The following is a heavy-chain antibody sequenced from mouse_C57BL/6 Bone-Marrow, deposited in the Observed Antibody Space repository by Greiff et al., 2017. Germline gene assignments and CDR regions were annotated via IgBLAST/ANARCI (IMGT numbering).Heavy chain of an antibody. CDR2: IDPEDGDT. D-gene: IGHD1-1*01. Sequence: VQLQQSGAELVRPGASVKLSCTASGFNIQDYYMHWVKQRPEQGLEWIGRIDPEDGDTESAPKFQGKATMTADTSSNTAYLQLSSLTSEDTAVYYCTTYYYYGSSPFYGYFEVWGTGTTVTVSS. CDR3: TTYYYYGSSPFYGYFEV. V-gene: IGHV14-1*01. CDR1: GFNIQDYY. J-gene: IGHJ1*03.